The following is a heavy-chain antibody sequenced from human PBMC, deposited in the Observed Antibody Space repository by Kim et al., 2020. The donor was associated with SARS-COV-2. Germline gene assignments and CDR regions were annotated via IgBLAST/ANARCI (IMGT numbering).Heavy chain of an antibody. J-gene: IGHJ6*03. Sequence: SETLSLTCTVSGGSISSNDYYWDWIRQPPGKGLEWIVSISYSGRTYYNPSLKSRVTISVDTSKNQIPLKLSSVTAADTGVYYCAGGIFGVVIIPYYYYYMDVWGKGTTVTVSS. CDR1: GGSISSNDYY. V-gene: IGHV4-39*01. CDR2: ISYSGRT. D-gene: IGHD3-3*01. CDR3: AGGIFGVVIIPYYYYYMDV.